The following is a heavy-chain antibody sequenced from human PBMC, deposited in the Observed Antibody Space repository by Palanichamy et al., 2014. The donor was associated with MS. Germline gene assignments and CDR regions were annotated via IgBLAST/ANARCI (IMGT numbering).Heavy chain of an antibody. CDR3: VQIPGDYFNGMDV. Sequence: EVQLVESGGGLVQPGGSLKLSCVVSGFRFSDSAMHWVRQASGKGLEWVGRIRSKAKDYATAYSASVRGRFTVSRDDPENTAYLQMNSLKSEDTAVYYCVQIPGDYFNGMDVWGQGTAVTVSS. D-gene: IGHD4-17*01. CDR2: IRSKAKDYAT. CDR1: GFRFSDSA. J-gene: IGHJ6*02. V-gene: IGHV3-73*01.